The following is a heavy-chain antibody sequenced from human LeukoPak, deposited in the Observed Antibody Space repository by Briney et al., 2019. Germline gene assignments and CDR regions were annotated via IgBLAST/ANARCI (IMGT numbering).Heavy chain of an antibody. D-gene: IGHD6-13*01. CDR2: MNPNSGNT. V-gene: IGHV1-8*01. Sequence: ASVKVSCKVSGYTLTELSMHWVRQATGQGLEWMGWMNPNSGNTGYAQKFQGRVTMTRNTSISTAYMELSSLRSEDTAVYYCARGRRAGYFDYWGQGTLVTVSS. CDR1: GYTLTELS. J-gene: IGHJ4*02. CDR3: ARGRRAGYFDY.